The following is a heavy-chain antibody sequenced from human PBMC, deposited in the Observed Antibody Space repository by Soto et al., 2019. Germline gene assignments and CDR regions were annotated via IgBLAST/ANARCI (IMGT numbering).Heavy chain of an antibody. CDR1: VFTFSTYS. J-gene: IGHJ4*02. D-gene: IGHD6-6*01. CDR2: IDSGSGTI. Sequence: PWGSLRISCASSVFTFSTYSMDWFRQAPGKGLEWVSYIDSGSGTIYYADSGKGRFTISRDNAKNSLYLQMNSLGDEDTAVYYCARENKALSPSDYWGQGTMVTVSS. V-gene: IGHV3-48*02. CDR3: ARENKALSPSDY.